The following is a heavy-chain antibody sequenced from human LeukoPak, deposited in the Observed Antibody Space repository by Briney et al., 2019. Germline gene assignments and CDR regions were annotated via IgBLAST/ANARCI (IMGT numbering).Heavy chain of an antibody. CDR1: GFSFRTST. CDR2: FSGSGSAS. CDR3: AKERQAGDYFTSDY. Sequence: PGGSLRLSCAASGFSFRTSTMNWFRQAPGKGLEWVSAFSGSGSASYYSGSAKGRFTISRDNSKNTLYLQMNSLRAEDTAVYFCAKERQAGDYFTSDYWGQGTLVTVSS. V-gene: IGHV3-23*01. J-gene: IGHJ4*02. D-gene: IGHD4-17*01.